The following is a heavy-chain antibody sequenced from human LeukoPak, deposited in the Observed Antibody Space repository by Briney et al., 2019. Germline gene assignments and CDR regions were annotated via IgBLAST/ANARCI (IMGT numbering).Heavy chain of an antibody. CDR2: IYPTDSYT. CDR1: GYSFTTHW. V-gene: IGHV5-51*01. CDR3: ARQGAAGKYYYYYMDV. Sequence: GESLKISCKGSGYSFTTHWIAWVRQMPGKGLEWMGIIYPTDSYTKYSPSFQGQVTISADKSINTAYLEWSSLKASDTAIYYCARQGAAGKYYYYYMDVWGKGTTVTVSS. D-gene: IGHD6-13*01. J-gene: IGHJ6*03.